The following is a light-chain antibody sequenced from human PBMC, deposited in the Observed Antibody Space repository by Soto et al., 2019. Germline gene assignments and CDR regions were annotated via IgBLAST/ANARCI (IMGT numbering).Light chain of an antibody. Sequence: QSALTQPRSVSGSPGQSVTISCTGTSSDVGGYNYVSWYQQHPGKAPKLMIYDVSKRPSGVPDRFSGSKSGNTAFLTISGLQAEDEADYYCCSYAGSNTSVFGGGTKVTVL. CDR3: CSYAGSNTSV. CDR1: SSDVGGYNY. CDR2: DVS. V-gene: IGLV2-11*01. J-gene: IGLJ3*02.